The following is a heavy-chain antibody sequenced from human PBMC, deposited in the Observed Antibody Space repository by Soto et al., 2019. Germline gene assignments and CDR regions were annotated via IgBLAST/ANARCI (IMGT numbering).Heavy chain of an antibody. V-gene: IGHV3-23*01. CDR2: ISGSGVST. D-gene: IGHD1-7*01. Sequence: EVQLLESGGGLVQPGGSLRLSCAVSGFTFSNYAMSWVRQAPGKGLEWVSAISGSGVSTYYADSVKGRFTISRDNSKNTLYLQMNSLRAEDTAIYYCAKDWASLTGTGHFDYWGQGTLVTVSS. CDR3: AKDWASLTGTGHFDY. CDR1: GFTFSNYA. J-gene: IGHJ4*02.